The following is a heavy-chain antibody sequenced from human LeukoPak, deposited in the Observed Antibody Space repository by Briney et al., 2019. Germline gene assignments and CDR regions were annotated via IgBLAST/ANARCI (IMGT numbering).Heavy chain of an antibody. CDR3: ARNADNWTDFDY. Sequence: SETLSLTCTVSGGSISSYYWSWLRQPPGKGLEWIGYIYYSGSTNYNPSLKSRVTISVDTSKNQFSLKLSSVTAADTAVYYCARNADNWTDFDYWGQGTLVTVSS. D-gene: IGHD1-1*01. CDR1: GGSISSYY. CDR2: IYYSGST. V-gene: IGHV4-59*12. J-gene: IGHJ4*02.